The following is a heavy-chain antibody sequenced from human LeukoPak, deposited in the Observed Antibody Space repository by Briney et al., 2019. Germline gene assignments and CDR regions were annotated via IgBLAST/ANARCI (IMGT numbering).Heavy chain of an antibody. Sequence: GASVKVSCKASGGTFSSYAISWVRQAPGQGLEWMGGIIPIFGTANYAQKFQGRVTITTDESTSTAYMELSSLRSEGTAVYYCASLGTPFTYYYGSGSPSGYYYLDVWGKGTTVTVSS. D-gene: IGHD3-10*01. V-gene: IGHV1-69*05. J-gene: IGHJ6*03. CDR2: IIPIFGTA. CDR1: GGTFSSYA. CDR3: ASLGTPFTYYYGSGSPSGYYYLDV.